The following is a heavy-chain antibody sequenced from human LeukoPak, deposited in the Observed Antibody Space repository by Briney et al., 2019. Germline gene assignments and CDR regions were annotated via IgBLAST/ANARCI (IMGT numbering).Heavy chain of an antibody. Sequence: GGSLRLSCAASGFTFSRYTMMWVRQAPGKGLQWVSSSTGVGGTYYADSVEGRFTVSRDKSENTLYLQMNSLSPEDTAVYYCAKGAASNKVDWFDPWGQGTLVTVSS. CDR3: AKGAASNKVDWFDP. J-gene: IGHJ5*02. V-gene: IGHV3-23*01. D-gene: IGHD4-11*01. CDR1: GFTFSRYT. CDR2: STGVGGT.